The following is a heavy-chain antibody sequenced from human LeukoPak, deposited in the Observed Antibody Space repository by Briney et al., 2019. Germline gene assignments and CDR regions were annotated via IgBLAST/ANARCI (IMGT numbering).Heavy chain of an antibody. CDR3: ARRGLRYFDWLRPHDAFDI. Sequence: ASVKVSCKVSGYTLTELSMHWVRQAPGKGLEWMGCFDPEDGETIYAQKFQGRVTMTEDTSTDTAYMELSSLRSDDTAVYYCARRGLRYFDWLRPHDAFDIWGQGTMVTVSS. CDR2: FDPEDGET. V-gene: IGHV1-24*01. D-gene: IGHD3-9*01. CDR1: GYTLTELS. J-gene: IGHJ3*02.